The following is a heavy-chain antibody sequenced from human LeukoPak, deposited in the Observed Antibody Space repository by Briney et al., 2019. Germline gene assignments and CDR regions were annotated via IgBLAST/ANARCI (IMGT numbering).Heavy chain of an antibody. J-gene: IGHJ4*02. D-gene: IGHD1-26*01. CDR3: ARSGGFFDT. CDR2: LNQDGTEK. V-gene: IGHV3-7*01. Sequence: PGGSLRLSCAASGFTFSNYWMTWVRQAPGKGLEWVANLNQDGTEKYYVDSVVGRFTISRDNAKTLLYLHMNSLRAEDTAVYYCARSGGFFDTWGQGTLVTVSS. CDR1: GFTFSNYW.